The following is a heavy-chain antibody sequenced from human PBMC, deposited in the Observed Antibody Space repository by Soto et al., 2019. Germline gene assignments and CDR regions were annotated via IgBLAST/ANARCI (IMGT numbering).Heavy chain of an antibody. D-gene: IGHD1-26*01. V-gene: IGHV2-5*01. J-gene: IGHJ4*02. CDR3: AHRYGGNYYRWYFDS. CDR2: ISWTDDK. CDR1: GFSLTTSGAG. Sequence: QITLKESGPTLVKPTQTLTLTCTYSGFSLTTSGAGVGWIRQPPGKALEWLALISWTDDKRYNPGLESRLTITKDTSTNQVILTLTNMHPVDTATYFCAHRYGGNYYRWYFDSWGQGTLVTVSS.